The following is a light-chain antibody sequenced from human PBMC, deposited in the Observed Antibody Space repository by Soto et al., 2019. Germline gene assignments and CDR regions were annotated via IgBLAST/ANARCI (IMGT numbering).Light chain of an antibody. V-gene: IGKV3-15*01. CDR3: QHYGTSMWT. CDR1: QSVSSN. J-gene: IGKJ1*01. CDR2: DAS. Sequence: EIVMTQSPATVSVSPGERATLSCRASQSVSSNFAWYQQKPGQAPRLLIYDASTRATGIPARFSGSGSGTDFTLSISRLEPEDFTVYYCQHYGTSMWTFGQGTKVDIK.